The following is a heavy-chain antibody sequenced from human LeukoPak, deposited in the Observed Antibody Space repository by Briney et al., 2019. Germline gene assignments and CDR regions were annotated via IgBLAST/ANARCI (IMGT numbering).Heavy chain of an antibody. CDR3: ARAPACNGTTCYPNFLDF. D-gene: IGHD2-2*01. CDR2: IHNRSSSR. V-gene: IGHV3-48*02. CDR1: GFTLTDYT. J-gene: IGHJ4*02. Sequence: GGSLRLSCAPPGFTLTDYTMYTGREGPEGGVEWRSYIHNRSSSRYYADSVEGRFTISRDNAKNSLYQMNSLTDEDTAVYYCARAPACNGTTCYPNFLDFWGQGTLVSVSS.